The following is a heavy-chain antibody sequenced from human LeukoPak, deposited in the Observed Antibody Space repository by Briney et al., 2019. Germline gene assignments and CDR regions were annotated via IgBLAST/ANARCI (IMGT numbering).Heavy chain of an antibody. CDR1: GYSFTSYG. J-gene: IGHJ4*02. CDR3: ARRVPAAMNYGYYFDY. Sequence: GASVKVSCKASGYSFTSYGISWVRQAPGQGLEWMGWISAYNGNTNYAQKLQGRVTMTTDTSTSTAYMELRSLRSEDTAVYYCARRVPAAMNYGYYFDYWGQGTLVTVSS. V-gene: IGHV1-18*01. CDR2: ISAYNGNT. D-gene: IGHD2-2*01.